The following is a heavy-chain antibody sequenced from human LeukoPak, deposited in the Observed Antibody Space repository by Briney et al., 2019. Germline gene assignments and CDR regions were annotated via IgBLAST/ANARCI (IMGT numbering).Heavy chain of an antibody. D-gene: IGHD6-19*01. V-gene: IGHV3-7*01. CDR3: TKVPHSGWYKRYFDY. J-gene: IGHJ4*02. Sequence: GGSLRLSCAASGFSFNSDWMDWVRQAPGEGLEWVANIRHDESEKDYLDSVKGRFTISRDNAQNSLYLQMNGLRVEDTAVYYCTKVPHSGWYKRYFDYWGQGTLVTVSS. CDR1: GFSFNSDW. CDR2: IRHDESEK.